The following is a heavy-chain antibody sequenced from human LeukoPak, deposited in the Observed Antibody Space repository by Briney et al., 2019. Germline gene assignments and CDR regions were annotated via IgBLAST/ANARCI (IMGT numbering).Heavy chain of an antibody. CDR1: GYTFTSYD. CDR3: ARVLSTTTYYYYGMDV. CDR2: MNPNSGNT. D-gene: IGHD2-2*01. J-gene: IGHJ6*02. V-gene: IGHV1-8*01. Sequence: ASVKVSCKASGYTFTSYDINWVRQATGQGLEWMGWMNPNSGNTGYAQKFQGRVTMTRNTSTSTAYMELSSLRSEDTAVYYCARVLSTTTYYYYGMDVWGQGTTVTVSS.